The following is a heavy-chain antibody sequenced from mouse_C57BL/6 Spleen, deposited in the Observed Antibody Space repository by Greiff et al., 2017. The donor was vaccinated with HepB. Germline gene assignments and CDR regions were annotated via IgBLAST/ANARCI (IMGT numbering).Heavy chain of an antibody. Sequence: EVMLVESEGGLVQPGSSMKLSCTASGFTFSDYYMAWVRQVPEKGLEWVANINYDGSSTYYLDSLKSRFIISRDNAKNILYLQMSSLKSEDTATYYCARALYGSSYYYAMDYWGQGTSVTVSS. J-gene: IGHJ4*01. CDR2: INYDGSST. CDR3: ARALYGSSYYYAMDY. V-gene: IGHV5-16*01. CDR1: GFTFSDYY. D-gene: IGHD1-1*01.